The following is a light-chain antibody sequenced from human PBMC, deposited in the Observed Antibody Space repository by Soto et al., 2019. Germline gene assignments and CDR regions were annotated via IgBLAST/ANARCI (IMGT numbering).Light chain of an antibody. CDR3: QQYNTYSKT. J-gene: IGKJ1*01. CDR1: QSVSSY. CDR2: DAS. V-gene: IGKV3-15*01. Sequence: IVLTQSPATLSLSPGERATLSCRASQSVSSYLAWYKQKPGQAPRLLSYDASNRATGIPARFSGSGSGTEFTLTISSLQSEDFATYYCQQYNTYSKTFGRGTKVDIK.